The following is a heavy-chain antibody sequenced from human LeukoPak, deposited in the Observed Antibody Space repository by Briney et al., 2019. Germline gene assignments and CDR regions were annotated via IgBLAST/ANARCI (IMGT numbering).Heavy chain of an antibody. V-gene: IGHV3-23*01. CDR1: GFTFSSYA. CDR3: AKDSRVVVVAEDNWFDP. CDR2: ISGSGGGT. D-gene: IGHD2-15*01. Sequence: GGSLRLSCAASGFTFSSYAMSWVRQAPGKGLEWVSAISGSGGGTYYADSVKGRFTISRDNSKNTLYLQMNSLRAEDTAVYYCAKDSRVVVVAEDNWFDPWGQGTLVTVSS. J-gene: IGHJ5*02.